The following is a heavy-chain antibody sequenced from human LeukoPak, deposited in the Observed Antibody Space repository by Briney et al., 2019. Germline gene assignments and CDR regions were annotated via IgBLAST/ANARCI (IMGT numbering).Heavy chain of an antibody. J-gene: IGHJ4*02. CDR1: GFTFSSYE. V-gene: IGHV3-48*03. CDR2: ISSSGSTI. CDR3: AKRGIGSYYFDY. Sequence: GGSLRLSCAASGFTFSSYEMNWVRQAPGKGLEWVSYISSSGSTIYYADSVKGRFTISRDNSKNTLYLQMNSLRAEDTAVYYCAKRGIGSYYFDYWGQGMLVTVSS. D-gene: IGHD6-19*01.